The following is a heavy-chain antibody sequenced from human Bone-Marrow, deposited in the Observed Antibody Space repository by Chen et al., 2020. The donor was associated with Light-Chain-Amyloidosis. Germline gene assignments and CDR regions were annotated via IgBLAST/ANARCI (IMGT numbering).Heavy chain of an antibody. CDR3: ARGNWNDLAFDV. J-gene: IGHJ3*01. V-gene: IGHV4-30-2*01. D-gene: IGHD1-1*01. CDR1: GGSITSGSFS. CDR2: VYQSGST. Sequence: QLQLQESGSGLVTSSQTLSLTCAVSGGSITSGSFSWNWIRQPLGKGLEWIGYVYQSGSTYYNPSLNSRVTISVDLSEYHFSLTLRSLTAADSAVYYCARGNWNDLAFDVWGQGTLVTVSS.